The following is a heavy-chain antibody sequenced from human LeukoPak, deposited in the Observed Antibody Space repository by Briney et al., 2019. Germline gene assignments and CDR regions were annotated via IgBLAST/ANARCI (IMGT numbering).Heavy chain of an antibody. CDR1: GFGFSSHS. CDR2: ISGSSTTI. J-gene: IGHJ4*02. CDR3: ARDQDWAFDY. Sequence: PGGSLRLSCAASGFGFSSHSMNWVRQAPGKGMEWVSYISGSSTTIDYADSAKGRFIISRDNAKKSLYLQMNNLSAEDTAVYYCARDQDWAFDYWGQGILVTVSS. V-gene: IGHV3-48*01. D-gene: IGHD3/OR15-3a*01.